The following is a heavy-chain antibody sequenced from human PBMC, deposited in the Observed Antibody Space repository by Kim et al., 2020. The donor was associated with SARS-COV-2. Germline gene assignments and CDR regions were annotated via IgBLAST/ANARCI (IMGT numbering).Heavy chain of an antibody. CDR2: IDPSGNRT. J-gene: IGHJ4*02. CDR1: GYSFATAY. D-gene: IGHD2-8*02. CDR3: VGVLVTEQAFDS. Sequence: ASVKVSCTASGYSFATAYIHWVRHAPGQGLAWMGIIDPSGNRTAYAQNFPGRVTMTRDTSTSTVYMELSSRRSEDTAVYYCVGVLVTEQAFDSWGQGTLVTVAS. V-gene: IGHV1-46*01.